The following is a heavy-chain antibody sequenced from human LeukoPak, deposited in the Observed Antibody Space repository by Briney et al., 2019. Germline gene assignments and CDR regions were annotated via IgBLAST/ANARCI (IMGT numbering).Heavy chain of an antibody. CDR1: GFTVSSNY. Sequence: GGSLRLSCAASGFTVSSNYMNWVRQAPGKGLEWVSVIYSGGTTYYADSVKGRFTISTDNSKNTLYHQMNSLRVEDTAVYYCARGELDWGQGTLVTVSS. D-gene: IGHD1-7*01. CDR2: IYSGGTT. V-gene: IGHV3-53*01. J-gene: IGHJ4*02. CDR3: ARGELD.